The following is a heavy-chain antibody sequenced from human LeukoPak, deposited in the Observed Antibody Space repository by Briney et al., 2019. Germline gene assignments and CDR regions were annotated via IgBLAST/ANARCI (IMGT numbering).Heavy chain of an antibody. CDR3: AKAPVTTCSGAYCYPFDY. J-gene: IGHJ4*02. CDR1: GFTFTSYA. CDR2: ISVSGNT. V-gene: IGHV3-23*01. D-gene: IGHD2-21*01. Sequence: GGSLRLSCAASGFTFTSYAMSWVCQAPGKGLEWVSAISVSGNTYHADSVKGRFTISRDSSKNTLYLQMNRLRAEDAAVYYCAKAPVTTCSGAYCYPFDYWGQGTLVTVSS.